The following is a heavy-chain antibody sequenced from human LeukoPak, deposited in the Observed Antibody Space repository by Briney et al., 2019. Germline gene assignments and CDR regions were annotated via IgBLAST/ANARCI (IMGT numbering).Heavy chain of an antibody. V-gene: IGHV1-69-2*01. CDR2: VDPEDGET. CDR1: GYTFTDYY. Sequence: ASVKVSCKVSGYTFTDYYIHWVQQAPGKGRECMGLVDPEDGETIYAEKFQGRVTITADTSTSTAYMELSSLRSEDTAVYYCETLNPDSTYYYYMDVWGKGTTVTVSS. CDR3: ETLNPDSTYYYYMDV. D-gene: IGHD2/OR15-2a*01. J-gene: IGHJ6*03.